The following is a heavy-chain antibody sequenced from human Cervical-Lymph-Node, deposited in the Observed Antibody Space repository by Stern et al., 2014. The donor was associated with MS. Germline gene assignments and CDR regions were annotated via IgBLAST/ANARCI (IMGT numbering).Heavy chain of an antibody. CDR1: GFTFSDYY. CDR3: AREALIVPLWSFDY. Sequence: QMQLVQSGGGLVKPGGSLRLSCAASGFTFSDYYMSWIRQAPGKGLEWVSYISSSGSTIYHADSVKGRFTISRDNAKNSLYLQMNSLRAEDTAVYYCAREALIVPLWSFDYWGQGTLVTVSS. V-gene: IGHV3-11*01. D-gene: IGHD1-26*01. J-gene: IGHJ4*02. CDR2: ISSSGSTI.